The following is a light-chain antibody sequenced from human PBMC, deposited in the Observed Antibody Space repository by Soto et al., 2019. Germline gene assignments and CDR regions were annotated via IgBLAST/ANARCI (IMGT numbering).Light chain of an antibody. CDR3: QHYNSYSEA. J-gene: IGKJ1*01. V-gene: IGKV1-5*03. CDR2: KAS. Sequence: DIQMTQSPSTLSVSVGDRVTITCRAIQTFSSWLAWYQQKPGKAPKLLIYKASTLKSGVPSRFSGSGSGTEFTLTISSLQPDDFATYYCQHYNSYSEAFGQGTKVDIK. CDR1: QTFSSW.